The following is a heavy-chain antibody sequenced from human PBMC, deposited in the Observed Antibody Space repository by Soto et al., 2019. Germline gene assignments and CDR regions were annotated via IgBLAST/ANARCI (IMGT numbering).Heavy chain of an antibody. Sequence: EVQLVESGGGLVQPGGSLRLSCAASGFTFSNYWIHWVRQAPGKGLVWVSRINSDGSSTSNADSVKGRFTISRDNTKNTLYLQMNSLRAEDTAVYYCARRLDSSGHFDYWGQGTLVTVSS. CDR2: INSDGSST. CDR1: GFTFSNYW. CDR3: ARRLDSSGHFDY. V-gene: IGHV3-74*01. J-gene: IGHJ4*02. D-gene: IGHD6-19*01.